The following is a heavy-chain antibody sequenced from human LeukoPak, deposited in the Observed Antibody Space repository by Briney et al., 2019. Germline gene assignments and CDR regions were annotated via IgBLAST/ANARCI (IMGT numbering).Heavy chain of an antibody. Sequence: GGSLRLSCAASGFTFNNYWIHWVRQVPGKGLVWVSRINNDGSSASYVDSVKGRFTISRDNAKNSLYLQMSSLRAEDTALYFCAKDRAVAANDFDYWGQGTPVTVSS. D-gene: IGHD6-19*01. J-gene: IGHJ4*02. CDR1: GFTFNNYW. CDR2: INNDGSSA. CDR3: AKDRAVAANDFDY. V-gene: IGHV3-74*01.